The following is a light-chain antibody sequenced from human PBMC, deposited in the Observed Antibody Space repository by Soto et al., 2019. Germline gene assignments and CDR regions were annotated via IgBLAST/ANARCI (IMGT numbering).Light chain of an antibody. CDR2: RND. Sequence: QPVLSQPPSASGTPGQRVTISCSGSRSNIGSNYVYWYRQLPGTAPKLLIHRNDQRPSGVPDRFSGSKSGTSASLAISGLRSEDDADYFCATWDASLSLWVFGGGTKLTVL. V-gene: IGLV1-47*01. CDR1: RSNIGSNY. CDR3: ATWDASLSLWV. J-gene: IGLJ3*02.